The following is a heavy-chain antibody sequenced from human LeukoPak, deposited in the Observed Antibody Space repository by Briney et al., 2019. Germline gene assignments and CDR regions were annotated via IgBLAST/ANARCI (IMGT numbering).Heavy chain of an antibody. CDR2: IIPIFVTA. Sequence: SVKVSCKASGGTFSSYAISWVRQALGQGLEWMGGIIPIFVTANYAQKFQGRVTITTDESTSTAYMELSSLRSEDTAVYYCARGPRYCSSTSCYTSDYYYYMDVWGKGTTVTVSS. CDR3: ARGPRYCSSTSCYTSDYYYYMDV. CDR1: GGTFSSYA. V-gene: IGHV1-69*05. D-gene: IGHD2-2*02. J-gene: IGHJ6*03.